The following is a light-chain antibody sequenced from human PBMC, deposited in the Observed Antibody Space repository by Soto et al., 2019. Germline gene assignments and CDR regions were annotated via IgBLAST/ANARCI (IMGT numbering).Light chain of an antibody. CDR2: AAS. CDR1: RGISNY. V-gene: IGKV1-27*01. CDR3: QKYNSAPPT. J-gene: IGKJ1*01. Sequence: DIQMTQSPSSLSASVGDRVTITCRASRGISNYLAWYQQKPGKVPKLLIYAASTLQSGVPSRFSGSASGTDFTLTISSLQPEDVATYYCQKYNSAPPTFGQGTKVEIK.